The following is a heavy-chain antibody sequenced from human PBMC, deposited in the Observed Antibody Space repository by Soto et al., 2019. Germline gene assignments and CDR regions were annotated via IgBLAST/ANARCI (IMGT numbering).Heavy chain of an antibody. CDR2: TYYRSKWYN. V-gene: IGHV6-1*01. CDR3: AKDNSYSFSWRTRDCCFGLDV. D-gene: IGHD6-13*01. Sequence: SQTLKLTCDISGDSVSTNSAAWNWIRQSPSRGLEWLGRTYYRSKWYNDYAVSVKSRITINPDTSKNQFSLQLNSVTPEDTAVYYCAKDNSYSFSWRTRDCCFGLDVRCQ. CDR1: GDSVSTNSAA. J-gene: IGHJ6*02.